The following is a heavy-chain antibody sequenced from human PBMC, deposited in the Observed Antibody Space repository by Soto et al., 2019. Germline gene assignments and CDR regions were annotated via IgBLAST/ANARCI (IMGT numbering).Heavy chain of an antibody. D-gene: IGHD3-22*01. Sequence: PGGSLRLSCAASGFTFSSYGMHWVRQAPGKGLEWVAVISYDGSNKYYADSVKGRFTISRDNSKNTLYLQMNSLRAEDTAVYYCAKDVSDSSGVNWFDPWGQGTLVTVSS. CDR1: GFTFSSYG. J-gene: IGHJ5*02. V-gene: IGHV3-30*18. CDR3: AKDVSDSSGVNWFDP. CDR2: ISYDGSNK.